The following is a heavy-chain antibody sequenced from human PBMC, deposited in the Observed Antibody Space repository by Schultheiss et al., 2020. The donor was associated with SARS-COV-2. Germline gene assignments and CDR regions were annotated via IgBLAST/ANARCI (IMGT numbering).Heavy chain of an antibody. V-gene: IGHV1-18*01. J-gene: IGHJ6*02. D-gene: IGHD4-17*01. Sequence: ASVKVSCKASGYTFTSYDINWVRQATGQGLEWMGWISAYNGNTNYAQKLQGRVTMTTDTSTSTAYMELRSLRSDDTAVYYCARGPVTTDIDYYYYGMDVWGQGTTVTVSS. CDR2: ISAYNGNT. CDR1: GYTFTSYD. CDR3: ARGPVTTDIDYYYYGMDV.